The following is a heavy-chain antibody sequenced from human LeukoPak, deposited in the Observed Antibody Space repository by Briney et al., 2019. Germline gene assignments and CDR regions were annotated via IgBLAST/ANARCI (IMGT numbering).Heavy chain of an antibody. CDR3: AKDAVPAALGEYFFDY. CDR1: GFTFSSYS. J-gene: IGHJ4*02. V-gene: IGHV3-48*02. Sequence: GGSLRLSCAASGFTFSSYSMNWVRQAPGKGLEWVSYISSSSSTMYYADSVKGRFTISRDNSKNTLYLQMNSLRDEDTAVYYCAKDAVPAALGEYFFDYWGQGTRVTVSS. CDR2: ISSSSSTM. D-gene: IGHD2-2*01.